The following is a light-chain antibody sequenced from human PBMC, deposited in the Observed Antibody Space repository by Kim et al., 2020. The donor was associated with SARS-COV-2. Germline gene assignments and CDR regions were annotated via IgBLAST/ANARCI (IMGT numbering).Light chain of an antibody. CDR3: HQYYSLPWT. V-gene: IGKV4-1*01. CDR1: QSVLYSSNNKNY. J-gene: IGKJ1*01. Sequence: ATINCKSSQSVLYSSNNKNYLAWYQQKPGQPPNLLIYWASTRESGFPDRFSGSGSGTDFTLTISSLQAEDVSVYYCHQYYSLPWTFGQGTKVDIK. CDR2: WAS.